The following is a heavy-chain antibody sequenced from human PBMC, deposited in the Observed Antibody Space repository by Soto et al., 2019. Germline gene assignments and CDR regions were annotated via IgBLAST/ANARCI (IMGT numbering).Heavy chain of an antibody. J-gene: IGHJ6*02. CDR3: ARDITVITFGGVIGYYYYGMDV. CDR1: GFTFSSYA. Sequence: GGSLRLSCAASGFTFSSYAMHWVRQAPGKGLEWVAVISYDGSNKYYADSVKGRFTISRDNSKNTLYLQMNSLRAEDTAVYYCARDITVITFGGVIGYYYYGMDVWGQGTTVTVSS. V-gene: IGHV3-30-3*01. D-gene: IGHD3-16*02. CDR2: ISYDGSNK.